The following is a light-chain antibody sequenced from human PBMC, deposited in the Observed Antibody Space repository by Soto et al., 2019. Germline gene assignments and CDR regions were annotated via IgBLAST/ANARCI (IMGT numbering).Light chain of an antibody. CDR3: QQYYSYWT. CDR1: QAIRND. CDR2: VAS. J-gene: IGKJ1*01. V-gene: IGKV1-17*01. Sequence: DIQMTQSPSSLSASLGDRVTITCRASQAIRNDVGWYQQKPGQDPKRLIYVASRLENGVPARFSGSRSGPEFSLTISSLQPDDFATYYCQQYYSYWTFGQGTKVEIK.